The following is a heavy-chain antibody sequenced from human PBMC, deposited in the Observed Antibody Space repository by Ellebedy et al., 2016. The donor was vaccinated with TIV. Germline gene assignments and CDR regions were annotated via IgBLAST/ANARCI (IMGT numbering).Heavy chain of an antibody. CDR3: ARDDLNDDYGGNGGLVY. CDR1: GGSFSGYY. V-gene: IGHV4-34*01. J-gene: IGHJ4*02. Sequence: SETLSLTCAVYGGSFSGYYWSWIRQPPGKGLEWIGEINHSGSTNYNPSLKSRVTISVDTSKNQFSLKLNSVTAADTAVYYCARDDLNDDYGGNGGLVYWGQGTLVTVSS. CDR2: INHSGST. D-gene: IGHD4-23*01.